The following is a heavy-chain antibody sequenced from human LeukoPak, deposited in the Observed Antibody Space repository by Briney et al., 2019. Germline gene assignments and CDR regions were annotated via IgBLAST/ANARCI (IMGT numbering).Heavy chain of an antibody. CDR2: INHSGST. V-gene: IGHV4-34*01. J-gene: IGHJ6*03. Sequence: SETLSLTCAVYGGSFSGYYWSWIRQPPGKGLEWIGEINHSGSTNYNPSLKSRVTISVDTSKNQFSLKLSSVTAADTAVYYCARGGGSGSYYNIYYYYYYMDVWGKGTTVTVSS. D-gene: IGHD3-10*01. CDR3: ARGGGSGSYYNIYYYYYYMDV. CDR1: GGSFSGYY.